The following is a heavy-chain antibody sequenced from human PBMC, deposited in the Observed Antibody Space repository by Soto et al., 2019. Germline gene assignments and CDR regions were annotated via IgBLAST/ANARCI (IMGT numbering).Heavy chain of an antibody. CDR1: GYTFNNYG. D-gene: IGHD2-15*01. J-gene: IGHJ2*01. CDR2: IGPYNGNS. CDR3: ARCYCSVGSCYTCWHFDL. V-gene: IGHV1-18*01. Sequence: QVQLVQSGAEVKKPGASVKVSCKASGYTFNNYGISWVRQAPGQGLEWMGWIGPYNGNSDHAQNFQGRVTMTTDTSKNTAYMELRSVRSDDTALYYCARCYCSVGSCYTCWHFDLWGRGTLVTVSS.